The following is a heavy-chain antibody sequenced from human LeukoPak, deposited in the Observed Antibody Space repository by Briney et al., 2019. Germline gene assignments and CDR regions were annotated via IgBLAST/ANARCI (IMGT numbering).Heavy chain of an antibody. J-gene: IGHJ4*02. CDR1: GGTFSSYA. CDR3: ARGNLERGYCDY. CDR2: IIPIFCTA. V-gene: IGHV1-69*05. D-gene: IGHD1-1*01. Sequence: GASAKVSCKASGGTFSSYAINWVRQAPGQGLEWMGRIIPIFCTANYAQKFQGRVMITTDESTSTAYMELSSLRSEDTAVYYCARGNLERGYCDYWGQGTLVTLSS.